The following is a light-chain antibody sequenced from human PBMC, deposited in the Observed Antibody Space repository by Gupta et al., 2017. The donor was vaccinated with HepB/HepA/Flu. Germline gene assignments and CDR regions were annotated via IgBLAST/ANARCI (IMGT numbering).Light chain of an antibody. CDR3: SAWDSSLRGWV. Sequence: QAGLTQPPSVSKDLRQTATLTCTGNSNNVGNQGAAWLQQHQGHPPKLLSDRDFNRPSGISDRFSASRSGNNASLPITGLQPEDEADYYCSAWDSSLRGWVFGGGTKLTVL. CDR2: RDF. V-gene: IGLV10-54*04. J-gene: IGLJ3*02. CDR1: SNNVGNQG.